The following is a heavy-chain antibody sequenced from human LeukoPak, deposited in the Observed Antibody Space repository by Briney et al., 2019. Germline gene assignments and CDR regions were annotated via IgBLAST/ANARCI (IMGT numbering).Heavy chain of an antibody. D-gene: IGHD6-19*01. J-gene: IGHJ5*02. CDR2: IYYSGST. V-gene: IGHV4-39*07. CDR3: ARDQQWLVLRRANWFDP. Sequence: PSETLSLTCTVSGGSISSSSYYWGWIRQPPGKGLEWIGSIYYSGSTYYNPSLKSRVTISVDTSKNQFSLKLSSVTAADTAVYYCARDQQWLVLRRANWFDPWGQGTLVTVSS. CDR1: GGSISSSSYY.